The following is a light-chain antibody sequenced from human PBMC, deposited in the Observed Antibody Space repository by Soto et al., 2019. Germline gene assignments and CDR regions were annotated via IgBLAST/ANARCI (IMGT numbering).Light chain of an antibody. CDR3: QHYVTWPLA. J-gene: IGKJ4*01. CDR2: GAS. V-gene: IGKV3-15*01. Sequence: EIVMTQSPATLSVSPGERATLSCRASQSVGSNLAWYQQKAGQAPRLLIYGASTRATGIPARFSGSGSGTEFTLTISSLQSEDFAVYYCQHYVTWPLAFGGGTRVENK. CDR1: QSVGSN.